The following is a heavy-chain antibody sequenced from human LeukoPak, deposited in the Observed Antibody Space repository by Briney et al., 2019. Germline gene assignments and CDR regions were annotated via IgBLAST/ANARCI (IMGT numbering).Heavy chain of an antibody. V-gene: IGHV4-59*01. D-gene: IGHD1-26*01. J-gene: IGHJ6*03. CDR2: IYYSGST. CDR3: AREVGATRSLYYYYYMDV. Sequence: PSETHSLTCTVSGGSISSYYWSWIRQPPGKGLEWIGYIYYSGSTNYNPSLKSRVTISVDTSKNQFSLKLSSVTAADTAVYYCAREVGATRSLYYYYYMDVWGKGTTVRVS. CDR1: GGSISSYY.